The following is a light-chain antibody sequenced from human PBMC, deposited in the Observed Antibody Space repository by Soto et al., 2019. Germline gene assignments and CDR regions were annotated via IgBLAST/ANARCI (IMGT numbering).Light chain of an antibody. Sequence: QSVLTQPPSVSGAPGQRVTISCTGSSSNIGAGYDVHWYQQLPGTAPKLLIYGNSNRPSGVPDRFSGSKSGNTASLTISGLQAEDEADYYCSSYASGSLGVVFGGGTKLTVL. V-gene: IGLV1-40*01. CDR2: GNS. CDR3: SSYASGSLGVV. CDR1: SSNIGAGYD. J-gene: IGLJ2*01.